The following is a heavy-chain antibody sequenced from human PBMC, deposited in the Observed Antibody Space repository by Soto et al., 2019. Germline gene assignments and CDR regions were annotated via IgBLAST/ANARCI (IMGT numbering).Heavy chain of an antibody. J-gene: IGHJ4*02. CDR3: GSDPCWAVGS. CDR1: GFTFSTFS. Sequence: EVQLVESGGGSVQPVGSLRLSCAASGFTFSTFSMNWVRQAPGRGLEWISYISGGGRPISYAGSLKGRFTISRDSSKNSLYLQMDSLTSDDTSVDYCGSDPCWAVGSWGQGTMVTVSS. D-gene: IGHD6-13*01. CDR2: ISGGGRPI. V-gene: IGHV3-48*01.